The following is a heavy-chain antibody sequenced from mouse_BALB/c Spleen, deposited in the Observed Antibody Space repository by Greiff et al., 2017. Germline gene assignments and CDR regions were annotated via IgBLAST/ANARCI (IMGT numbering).Heavy chain of an antibody. CDR2: ISYSGST. V-gene: IGHV3-2*02. CDR1: GYSITSDYA. Sequence: EVQLVESGPGLVKPSQSLSLTCTVTGYSITSDYAWNWIRQFPGNKLEWMGYISYSGSTSYNPSLKSRISITRDTSKNQFFLQLNSVTTEDTATYYCARYPHVLRLSWFAYWGQGTLVTVSA. J-gene: IGHJ3*01. D-gene: IGHD1-2*01. CDR3: ARYPHVLRLSWFAY.